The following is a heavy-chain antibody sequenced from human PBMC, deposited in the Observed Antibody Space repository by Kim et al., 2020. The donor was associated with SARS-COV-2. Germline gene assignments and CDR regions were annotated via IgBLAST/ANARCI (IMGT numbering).Heavy chain of an antibody. J-gene: IGHJ4*02. D-gene: IGHD6-13*01. V-gene: IGHV7-4-1*02. CDR1: GYTFTSYA. CDR3: AREYSGGWYAGGY. CDR2: ININTGNP. Sequence: ASVKVSCKASGYTFTSYAMNWVRQAPGQGLQWMGWININTGNPTYAQGFTGRFVFFMDTSVSTAYLQITSLKTEDTAVYYCAREYSGGWYAGGYWGQGTL.